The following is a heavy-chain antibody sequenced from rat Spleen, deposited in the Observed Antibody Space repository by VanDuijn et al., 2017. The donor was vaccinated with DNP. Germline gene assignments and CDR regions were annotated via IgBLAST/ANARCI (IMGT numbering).Heavy chain of an antibody. CDR3: ARHPDY. V-gene: IGHV2-6*01. J-gene: IGHJ2*01. D-gene: IGHD3-1*01. CDR1: GFSLTDYS. CDR2: MSSGGTA. Sequence: QVQLKESGPAMVQPSQTLSLTCTVSGFSLTDYSVHWIRQPPGRGLEWIAAMSSGGTAYSTSLLKTRLRLSRDTSKSQVFLQMNSLQSEDTAMYFCARHPDYWGQGVMVTVSS.